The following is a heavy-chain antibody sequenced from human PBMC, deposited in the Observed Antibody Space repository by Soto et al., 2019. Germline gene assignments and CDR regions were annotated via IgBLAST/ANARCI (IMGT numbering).Heavy chain of an antibody. D-gene: IGHD3-3*01. J-gene: IGHJ6*02. CDR1: GYTFTSYD. CDR2: MNPNSGNT. V-gene: IGHV1-8*01. CDR3: ARGVLRFLEWLFRGMDV. Sequence: ASVKVSCKASGYTFTSYDINWVRQATGQGLEWMGWMNPNSGNTGYAQKFQGRVTMTRNTSISTAYMELSSLRSEDTAVYYCARGVLRFLEWLFRGMDVWGQGTTVTVSS.